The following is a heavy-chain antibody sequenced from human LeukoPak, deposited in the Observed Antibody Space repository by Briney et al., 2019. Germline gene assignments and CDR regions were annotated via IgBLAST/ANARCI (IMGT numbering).Heavy chain of an antibody. CDR2: ISSDGSST. CDR3: VRDLTDPLDY. J-gene: IGHJ4*02. D-gene: IGHD3-9*01. CDR1: GLTFRRYW. Sequence: GGSLRLSCAASGLTFRRYWMHWVRQAPEKGLVWVSRISSDGSSTSYADSVKGRFTISRDNAENTLYLQMNSLRAEDTAVYYCVRDLTDPLDYWGQGTLVTVSS. V-gene: IGHV3-74*01.